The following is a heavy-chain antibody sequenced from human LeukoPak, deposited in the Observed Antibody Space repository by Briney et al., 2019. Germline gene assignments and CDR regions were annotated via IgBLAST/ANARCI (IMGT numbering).Heavy chain of an antibody. CDR1: GYTFTSYG. V-gene: IGHV1-18*01. Sequence: ASVRVSCKASGYTFTSYGISWVRQAPGRGLEWMGWISAYNGNTNYAQKLQGRVTMTTDTSTSTAYMELRSLRSDDTAVYYCARLYSYGLEDYWGQGTLVTVSS. D-gene: IGHD5-18*01. CDR2: ISAYNGNT. CDR3: ARLYSYGLEDY. J-gene: IGHJ4*02.